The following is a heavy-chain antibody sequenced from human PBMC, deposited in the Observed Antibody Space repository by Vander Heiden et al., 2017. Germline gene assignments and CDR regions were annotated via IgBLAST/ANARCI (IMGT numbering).Heavy chain of an antibody. CDR1: GDSFINYW. CDR2: IYPGDSDT. D-gene: IGHD6-19*01. Sequence: EVQLVQSGAEVKKPGASLKISCKASGDSFINYWIGWVRQKPGKGLEWMGIIYPGDSDTRYSPSFQGQVTMSADKSISTAYLQWNSLKASDTAIYYCATAYNSGWYSGYRGKGTLVTVSS. CDR3: ATAYNSGWYSGY. V-gene: IGHV5-51*01. J-gene: IGHJ4*02.